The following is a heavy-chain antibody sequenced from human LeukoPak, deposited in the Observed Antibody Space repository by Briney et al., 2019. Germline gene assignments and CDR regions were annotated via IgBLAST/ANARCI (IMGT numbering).Heavy chain of an antibody. CDR3: ARGGSAWDNPFDY. CDR2: INPNSGDT. Sequence: ASVKVSCKASGFTFIGYYIHWVRQAPGQGLEWMGWINPNSGDTNYAQKFQGRVTMTRDTSISTAYLDLSRLRSDDTAVYYCARGGSAWDNPFDYWGQGTLVTVSS. V-gene: IGHV1-2*02. J-gene: IGHJ4*02. CDR1: GFTFIGYY. D-gene: IGHD6-19*01.